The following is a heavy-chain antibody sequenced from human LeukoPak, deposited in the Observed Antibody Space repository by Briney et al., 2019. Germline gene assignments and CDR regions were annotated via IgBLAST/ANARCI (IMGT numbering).Heavy chain of an antibody. CDR1: EYTFTTYD. CDR2: MNPNSGNT. D-gene: IGHD6-19*01. V-gene: IGHV1-8*01. CDR3: ARGDMDGYSSGWTGFYYYYYMDV. J-gene: IGHJ6*03. Sequence: ASVSVSCTPSEYTFTTYDINWVRQATGQRLEWMGWMNPNSGNTGYAQKFQGRVTMTRNTSISTAYMELSSLRSEDTAVYYCARGDMDGYSSGWTGFYYYYYMDVWGKGTTVTVSS.